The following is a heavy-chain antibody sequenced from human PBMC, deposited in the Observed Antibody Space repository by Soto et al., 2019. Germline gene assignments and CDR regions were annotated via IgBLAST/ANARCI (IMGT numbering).Heavy chain of an antibody. CDR1: GFAFSSYG. Sequence: QVQLVESGGVVVQPGRSLRLSCAASGFAFSSYGMHWVRQTPGKGLEWVALIWYEGSNKYYADSVKGRFTISRDNSKNTLYLQMHSLRAEDTAVYFCARSPPGVAGRYYFDFWGQGTLVTVSS. CDR2: IWYEGSNK. CDR3: ARSPPGVAGRYYFDF. V-gene: IGHV3-33*01. D-gene: IGHD6-6*01. J-gene: IGHJ4*02.